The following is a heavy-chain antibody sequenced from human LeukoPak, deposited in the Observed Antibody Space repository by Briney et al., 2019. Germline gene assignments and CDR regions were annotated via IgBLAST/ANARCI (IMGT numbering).Heavy chain of an antibody. J-gene: IGHJ4*02. CDR3: ARLGARQMLEY. CDR1: GFSFSSYA. D-gene: IGHD4-17*01. V-gene: IGHV3-23*01. CDR2: ISGSGDST. Sequence: GGSLRLSCAASGFSFSSYAIHWVRQAPGKGLEWVSAISGSGDSTYYPDAVKGRFTISRDNSKNTLYLQMGSLRVEDTAVYYCARLGARQMLEYWGQGTLVTVSS.